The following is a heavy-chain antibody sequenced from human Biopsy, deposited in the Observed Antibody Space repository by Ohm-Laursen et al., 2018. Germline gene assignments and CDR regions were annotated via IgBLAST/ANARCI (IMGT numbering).Heavy chain of an antibody. Sequence: SLRLSCSASGFTFDEFAIHWVRQAPGRGLEWVAAINWNSDRLDYADSVKGRFTISRDNSKNTVYLQMNSLRAEDTAVYYCARDRREHYQFDSWGQGTRVTVSS. D-gene: IGHD1-26*01. CDR3: ARDRREHYQFDS. CDR1: GFTFDEFA. CDR2: INWNSDRL. J-gene: IGHJ4*02. V-gene: IGHV3-9*01.